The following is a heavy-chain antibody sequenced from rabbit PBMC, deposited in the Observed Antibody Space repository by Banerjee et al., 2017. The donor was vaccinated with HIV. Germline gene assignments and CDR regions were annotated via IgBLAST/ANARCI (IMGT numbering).Heavy chain of an antibody. CDR2: INTSSGNT. CDR1: GFSFSSSDY. CDR3: ARSNDWGLEYFHL. V-gene: IGHV1S40*01. D-gene: IGHD4-1*01. Sequence: QSLEESGGDLVKPGASLTLTCTASGFSFSSSDYMYWVRQAPGKGLEWIACINTSSGNTVYASWAKGRFTISKTSSTTVTLQMTSLTAADTATYFCARSNDWGLEYFHLWGPGTLVTVS. J-gene: IGHJ4*01.